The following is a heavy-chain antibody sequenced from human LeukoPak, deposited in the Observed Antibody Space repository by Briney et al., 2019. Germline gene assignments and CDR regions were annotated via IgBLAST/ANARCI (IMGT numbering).Heavy chain of an antibody. V-gene: IGHV1-46*01. CDR1: GYTFTTYY. CDR3: ARDKSSMIGFDP. D-gene: IGHD3-22*01. Sequence: ASVKVSCKASGYTFTTYYIHWVRQAPGHGPEWMGIINPSVGSTSYAQKFQGRVTMTRNMSTSTVYMELSSLRSEDTAVYYCARDKSSMIGFDPWGQGTLVTVSS. CDR2: INPSVGST. J-gene: IGHJ5*02.